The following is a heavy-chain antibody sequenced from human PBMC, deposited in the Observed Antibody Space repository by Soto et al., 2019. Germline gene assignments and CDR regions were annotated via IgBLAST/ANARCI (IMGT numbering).Heavy chain of an antibody. CDR1: GGSISSSSYY. V-gene: IGHV4-39*07. D-gene: IGHD5-12*01. Sequence: SETLSLTCTVSGGSISSSSYYWGWNRQPPGKGLEWIGSIYYSGSTNYSPSLKSRVTISVDTSKNQFSLKLSSVTAADTAVYYCASGYSGYDGYLDYWGQGTLVTVSS. CDR2: IYYSGST. J-gene: IGHJ4*02. CDR3: ASGYSGYDGYLDY.